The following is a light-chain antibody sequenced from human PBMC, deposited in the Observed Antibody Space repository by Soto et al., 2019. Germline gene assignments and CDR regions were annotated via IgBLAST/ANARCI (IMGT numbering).Light chain of an antibody. J-gene: IGKJ5*01. CDR3: QQRSNWPPT. Sequence: EIFLTHSPDTLSLSPCERATLTARASQSVSNYLAWYQQKPGQAPRLLIYDASNRATGIPARFSGSGSGTDFTLTISSLEPEDFAVYYCQQRSNWPPTFGQGTRLEIK. CDR1: QSVSNY. CDR2: DAS. V-gene: IGKV3-11*01.